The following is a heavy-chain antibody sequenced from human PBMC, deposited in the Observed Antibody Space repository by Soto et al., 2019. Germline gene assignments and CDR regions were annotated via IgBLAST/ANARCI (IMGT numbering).Heavy chain of an antibody. CDR3: ARHPGYCSGSSCYGYYTMDV. D-gene: IGHD2-2*01. Sequence: SETLSLTCAVYGASFSGYYCSWIRQAPGKGLEWIGEIHPSGSTYYNPSLESRVTISVDTPKNQFSLELSSVTAADTAVYSCARHPGYCSGSSCYGYYTMDVWGQGTTVTVSS. J-gene: IGHJ6*02. CDR1: GASFSGYY. V-gene: IGHV4-34*01. CDR2: IHPSGST.